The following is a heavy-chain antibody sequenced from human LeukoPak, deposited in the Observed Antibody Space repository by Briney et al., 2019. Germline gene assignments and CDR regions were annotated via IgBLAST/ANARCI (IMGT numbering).Heavy chain of an antibody. CDR2: IRYDGGNK. CDR1: GFSFSSYW. D-gene: IGHD3-22*01. Sequence: GGSLRLSCAASGFSFSSYWMSWVRQAPGKGLEWVAFIRYDGGNKYYADSVKGRFTISRDNSKNTLYLQMNSLRAEDTAMYYCAKDGDDCIDYWGQGSLVTVSS. V-gene: IGHV3-30*02. CDR3: AKDGDDCIDY. J-gene: IGHJ4*02.